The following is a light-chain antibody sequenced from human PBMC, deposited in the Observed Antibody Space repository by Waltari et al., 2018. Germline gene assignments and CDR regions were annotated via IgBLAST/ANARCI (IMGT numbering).Light chain of an antibody. V-gene: IGLV2-8*01. CDR2: EVN. Sequence: QSALTQPPSASGSPGQSVTISCTGTSSDVGGYNYVPCYQQHPSKAPKLMIYEVNKRPAGVPDRFSGSRSGNTASLTVSGLQAEDEADYYCSSYSGSNDYVFGTGTEVTVL. CDR1: SSDVGGYNY. J-gene: IGLJ1*01. CDR3: SSYSGSNDYV.